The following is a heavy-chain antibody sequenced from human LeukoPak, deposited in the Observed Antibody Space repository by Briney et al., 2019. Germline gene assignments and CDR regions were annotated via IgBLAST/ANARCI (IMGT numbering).Heavy chain of an antibody. CDR1: GYTLTELS. Sequence: ASVKVSCKVSGYTLTELSMHWVRQAPGKGLEWMGGFDPEDGETIYAQKFQGRVTMTEDTSTDTAYMELSSLRSEDTAVYYCAFWSSYYTGTNSSWFDPWGQGTLVTVSS. D-gene: IGHD3-3*01. J-gene: IGHJ5*02. V-gene: IGHV1-24*01. CDR3: AFWSSYYTGTNSSWFDP. CDR2: FDPEDGET.